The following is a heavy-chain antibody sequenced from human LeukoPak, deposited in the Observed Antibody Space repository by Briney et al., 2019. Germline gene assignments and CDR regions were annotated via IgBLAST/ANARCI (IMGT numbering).Heavy chain of an antibody. CDR3: ARLANWQSEVLLWFGEYHNWFDP. V-gene: IGHV4-34*01. D-gene: IGHD3-10*01. CDR2: INHSGST. CDR1: GGSFSGYY. J-gene: IGHJ5*02. Sequence: SETLSLTCAVYGGSFSGYYWSWIRQPPGKGLEWIGEINHSGSTNYNPSLKSRVTISVGTSKNQFSLKLSSVTAADTAVYYCARLANWQSEVLLWFGEYHNWFDPWGQGTLVTVSS.